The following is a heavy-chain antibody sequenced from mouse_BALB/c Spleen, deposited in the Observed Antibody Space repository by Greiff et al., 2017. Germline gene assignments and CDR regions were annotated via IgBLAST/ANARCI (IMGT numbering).Heavy chain of an antibody. Sequence: EVKLMESGGGLVKPGGSLKLSCAASGFTFSSYTMSWVRQTPEKRLEWVATISSGGSYTYYPDSVKGRFTISRDNAKNTLYLQMSSLKSEDTAMYYCTRAGDYYGSSEGYFDVWGAGTTVTVSS. CDR2: ISSGGSYT. CDR1: GFTFSSYT. CDR3: TRAGDYYGSSEGYFDV. V-gene: IGHV5-6-4*01. J-gene: IGHJ1*01. D-gene: IGHD1-1*01.